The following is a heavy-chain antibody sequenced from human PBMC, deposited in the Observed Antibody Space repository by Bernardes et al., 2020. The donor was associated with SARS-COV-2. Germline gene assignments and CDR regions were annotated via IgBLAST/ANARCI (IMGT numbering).Heavy chain of an antibody. CDR2: IYYTGST. Sequence: SETLYLTCTVSGASIGRYYWSWIRQPPGKGLEWIGYIYYTGSTNYNPSLKSRVTMSIGTSKTQFSLKLSSVTAADTAVYYCARHPPREWAILGEFDYWGQGTLVTVSS. V-gene: IGHV4-59*08. CDR3: ARHPPREWAILGEFDY. CDR1: GASIGRYY. D-gene: IGHD1-26*01. J-gene: IGHJ4*02.